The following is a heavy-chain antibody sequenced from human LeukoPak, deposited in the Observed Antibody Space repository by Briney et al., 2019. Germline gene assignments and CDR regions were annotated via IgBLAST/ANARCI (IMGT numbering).Heavy chain of an antibody. Sequence: SVKVFCKASGGTFSSYAISWVRQAPGQGLEWMGRIIPILGIANYAQKFQGRVTITAGKSTSTAYMELSSLRSEDTAVYYCARDTYYYDSSGYFNWFDPWGQGTLVTVSS. V-gene: IGHV1-69*04. J-gene: IGHJ5*02. CDR1: GGTFSSYA. CDR3: ARDTYYYDSSGYFNWFDP. CDR2: IIPILGIA. D-gene: IGHD3-22*01.